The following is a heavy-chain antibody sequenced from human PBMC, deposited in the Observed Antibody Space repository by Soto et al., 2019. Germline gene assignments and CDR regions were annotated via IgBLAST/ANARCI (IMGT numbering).Heavy chain of an antibody. V-gene: IGHV3-23*01. D-gene: IGHD2-15*01. J-gene: IGHJ4*01. CDR1: GFTFSRYA. CDR2: ITVSGDTT. CDR3: AKAHLGYCSGDNCYCDY. Sequence: GGSLRLSCAASGFTFSRYAMSWVRQAPGKGLEWVSGITVSGDTTNYADSVKGRFTISRDNSKNTLYLQLNTLRAEDTAIYYCAKAHLGYCSGDNCYCDYWGHGKLVNVSA.